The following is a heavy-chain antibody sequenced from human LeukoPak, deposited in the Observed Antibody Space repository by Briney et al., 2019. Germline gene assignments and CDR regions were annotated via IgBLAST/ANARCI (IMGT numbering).Heavy chain of an antibody. D-gene: IGHD3-3*01. Sequence: GGSLRLSCAASGFTFSSYAMSWVRQAPGKGLEWVSAISGSGGSTYYTDSVKGRFTISRDNSKNTLFLQMNSLRAEDTAPYYGAKSVAIYFYYGLDVWGQGTTVAASS. CDR2: ISGSGGST. V-gene: IGHV3-23*01. J-gene: IGHJ6*02. CDR3: AKSVAIYFYYGLDV. CDR1: GFTFSSYA.